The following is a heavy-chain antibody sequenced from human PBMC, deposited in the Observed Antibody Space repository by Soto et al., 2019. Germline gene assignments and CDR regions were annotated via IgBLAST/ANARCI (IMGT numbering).Heavy chain of an antibody. Sequence: PGGSLRLSCAASGFTFSSYWMHWVRQAPGKGLVWVSRINIVGSSTSYVDSVKGRFTISRDNAKNTLYLQMNSLRAEDTAVYYCAREDTYYDILTGYGPFDYWGQGTLVTVSS. CDR1: GFTFSSYW. CDR3: AREDTYYDILTGYGPFDY. V-gene: IGHV3-74*01. J-gene: IGHJ4*02. D-gene: IGHD3-9*01. CDR2: INIVGSST.